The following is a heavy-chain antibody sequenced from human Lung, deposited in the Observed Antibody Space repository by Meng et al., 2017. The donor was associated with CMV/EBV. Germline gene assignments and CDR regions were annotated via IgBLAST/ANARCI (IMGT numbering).Heavy chain of an antibody. CDR1: GFTFTNYA. J-gene: IGHJ4*02. V-gene: IGHV3-23*01. CDR3: ARGDSSTTWLVFDY. D-gene: IGHD6-13*01. CDR2: VLGTGPT. Sequence: ASGFTFTNYAIAWVRQAPGKGLEWVSTVLGTGPTYYADYVKGRFTISRDDSRNTLFLQLNSLRDEDTAVFYCARGDSSTTWLVFDYWGLGTLVTVSS.